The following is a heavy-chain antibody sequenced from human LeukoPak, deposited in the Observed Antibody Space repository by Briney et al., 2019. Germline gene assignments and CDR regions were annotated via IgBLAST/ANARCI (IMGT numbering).Heavy chain of an antibody. Sequence: GGSLRLSCAASRFTFSSYWMHWVRQAPGKGLEWVSSISSSSSYIYYADSVKGRFTISRDNAKNSLYLQMNSPRAEDTAVYYCARDRLGAAHDAFDIWGQGTMVTVSS. CDR3: ARDRLGAAHDAFDI. V-gene: IGHV3-21*01. CDR2: ISSSSSYI. J-gene: IGHJ3*02. CDR1: RFTFSSYW. D-gene: IGHD1-26*01.